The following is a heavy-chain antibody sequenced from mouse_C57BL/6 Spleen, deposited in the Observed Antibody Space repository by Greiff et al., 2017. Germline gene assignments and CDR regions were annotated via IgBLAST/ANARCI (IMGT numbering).Heavy chain of an antibody. CDR3: ARGPVAHFDY. CDR2: INPSSGYT. CDR1: GYTFTSYT. J-gene: IGHJ2*01. V-gene: IGHV1-4*01. Sequence: VQLQQSGAELARPGASVKMSCKASGYTFTSYTMHWVKQRPGQGLEWIGYINPSSGYTKYNQKFKDKATLTADKTSSTAYMQLSSLTSEDSAVYYCARGPVAHFDYWGQGTTLTVSS.